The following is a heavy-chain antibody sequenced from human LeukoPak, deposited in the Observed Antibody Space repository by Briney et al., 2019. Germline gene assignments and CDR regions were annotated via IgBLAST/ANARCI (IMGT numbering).Heavy chain of an antibody. CDR2: ITSSGSTM. Sequence: GESLKISCAASGFTFSDYYMSWIRQAPGKGLDWVSYITSSGSTMFYADSVKGRFTISRDNAKNSLYLQMNSLRAEDTAVYYCARAFHDAFDIRGQGTMVTVSS. CDR1: GFTFSDYY. CDR3: ARAFHDAFDI. J-gene: IGHJ3*02. V-gene: IGHV3-11*01.